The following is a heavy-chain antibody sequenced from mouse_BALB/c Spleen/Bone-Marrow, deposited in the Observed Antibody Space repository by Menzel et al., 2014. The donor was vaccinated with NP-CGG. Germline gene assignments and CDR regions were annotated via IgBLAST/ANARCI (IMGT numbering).Heavy chain of an antibody. D-gene: IGHD2-1*01. Sequence: VQRVESGAGLARPGASVKMSCKASGYTFTRYTMHWVKQRPGQGLEWIGYINPSSGYTNYNQKFKDKATLTADKSSSTAYMQLSSLTSEDSAVHYCARGGNYVWFAYWGQGSLVTVSA. J-gene: IGHJ3*01. V-gene: IGHV1-4*01. CDR1: GYTFTRYT. CDR2: INPSSGYT. CDR3: ARGGNYVWFAY.